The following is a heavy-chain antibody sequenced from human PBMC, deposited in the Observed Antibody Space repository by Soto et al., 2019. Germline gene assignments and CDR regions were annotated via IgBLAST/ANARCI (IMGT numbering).Heavy chain of an antibody. Sequence: ASVKVSCKASGYTFTSYYMHWVRQAPGQGLEWMGRINPSVGTANYAQKFQGRVTMTTDKSTSTAYMELSSLRSEDTAVYYCARDRPGYSSQSWGQGTLVTVSS. CDR2: INPSVGTA. CDR1: GYTFTSYY. CDR3: ARDRPGYSSQS. J-gene: IGHJ4*02. V-gene: IGHV1-46*01. D-gene: IGHD6-19*01.